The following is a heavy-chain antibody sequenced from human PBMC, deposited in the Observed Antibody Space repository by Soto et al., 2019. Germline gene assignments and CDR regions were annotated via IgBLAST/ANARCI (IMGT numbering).Heavy chain of an antibody. CDR2: ISFNSGTT. V-gene: IGHV3-9*01. D-gene: IGHD3-3*01. CDR1: GFNFDDYA. J-gene: IGHJ6*03. Sequence: EVQLVESGGDLVQPGRSLRLSCAASGFNFDDYAMHWVRQAPGKGLEWVSGISFNSGTTGYADSVKGRFTTSRDNAKNSLYLEMNSLRVEDTAFYYCAKDRGFDFWSGYYDMDVWGRGTTVTVSS. CDR3: AKDRGFDFWSGYYDMDV.